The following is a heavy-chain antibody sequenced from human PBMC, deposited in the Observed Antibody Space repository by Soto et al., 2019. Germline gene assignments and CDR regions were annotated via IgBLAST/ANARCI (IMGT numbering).Heavy chain of an antibody. J-gene: IGHJ4*02. Sequence: SETLSLTCTVSGCSISCYYWSWIRQPPGQGLEWIGYIYYSGSTNYNTSLKSRVTISVDTSKNQFSLKLSSVTAADTAVYYCARVRDCSGGSCYSFPDYWGQGTLVTVSS. CDR1: GCSISCYY. V-gene: IGHV4-59*01. CDR2: IYYSGST. D-gene: IGHD2-15*01. CDR3: ARVRDCSGGSCYSFPDY.